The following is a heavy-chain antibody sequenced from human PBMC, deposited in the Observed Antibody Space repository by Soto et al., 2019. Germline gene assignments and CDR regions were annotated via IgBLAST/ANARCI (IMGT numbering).Heavy chain of an antibody. CDR1: GYTFTSYG. D-gene: IGHD2-21*01. Sequence: QVQLVQSGAEVKKPGASVKVSCKASGYTFTSYGISWVRQAPGQGLEWMGSISAYNGNTNYAQKLRGRVTMTTDTSTSRGYMELRSLRSDDTAVYSCAGELRGDPYYGGQGPLVTVSS. CDR2: ISAYNGNT. V-gene: IGHV1-18*01. CDR3: AGELRGDPYY. J-gene: IGHJ4*02.